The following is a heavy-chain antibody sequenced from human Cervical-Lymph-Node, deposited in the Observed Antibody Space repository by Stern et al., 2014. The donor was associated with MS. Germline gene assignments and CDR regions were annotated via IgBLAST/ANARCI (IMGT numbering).Heavy chain of an antibody. D-gene: IGHD5-18*01. CDR1: GYNFINYD. CDR3: VRGGFSYGYGLDA. J-gene: IGHJ6*02. CDR2: MNPNNANT. V-gene: IGHV1-8*01. Sequence: VQLVESGSQVRKPGASVKVSCPASGYNFINYDIFWVRQATGQGLEWMGWMNPNNANTGHAQKFQGRVTMTRNTSISTAYMELSGLRSDDTAVYYCVRGGFSYGYGLDAWGQGTAVIVSS.